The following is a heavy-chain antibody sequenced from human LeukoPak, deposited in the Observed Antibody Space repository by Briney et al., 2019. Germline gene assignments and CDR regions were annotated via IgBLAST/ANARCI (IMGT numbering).Heavy chain of an antibody. J-gene: IGHJ5*02. D-gene: IGHD1-1*01. CDR2: IIPIFGTA. CDR3: AREELASFDP. Sequence: SVKVSCKASGYTFTSYGISWVRQAPGQGLEWMGGIIPIFGTANYAQKFQGRVTITADESTSTAYMELSSLRSEDTAVYYCAREELASFDPWGQGTLVTVSS. V-gene: IGHV1-69*13. CDR1: GYTFTSYG.